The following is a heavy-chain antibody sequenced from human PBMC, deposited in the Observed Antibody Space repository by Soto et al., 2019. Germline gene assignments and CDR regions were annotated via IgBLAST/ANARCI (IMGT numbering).Heavy chain of an antibody. J-gene: IGHJ4*02. CDR2: INAGNGNT. CDR3: AISIRLAGDY. V-gene: IGHV1-3*01. Sequence: QVQLVQSGAEVKKPGASVKVSCKASGYTFTSYAMHWVRQAPGQRLEWMGWINAGNGNTKYSQKFQGRVTITRDTPASTANMELSSLGSEDTAVYYSAISIRLAGDYWGQGTLVTVSS. CDR1: GYTFTSYA.